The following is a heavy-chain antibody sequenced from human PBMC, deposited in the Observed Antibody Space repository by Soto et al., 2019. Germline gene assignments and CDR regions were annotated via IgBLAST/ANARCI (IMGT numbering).Heavy chain of an antibody. CDR3: ARDRLKYLTEAGTGISKY. Sequence: GGSLRLSCAASGFTFSSYAMHWVRQAPGKGLEWVAVISYDGSNKYYADSVKGRFTISRDNSKNTLYLQMNSLRAEDTAVYYCARDRLKYLTEAGTGISKYWGQGTLVTVSS. V-gene: IGHV3-30-3*01. CDR1: GFTFSSYA. D-gene: IGHD6-13*01. J-gene: IGHJ4*02. CDR2: ISYDGSNK.